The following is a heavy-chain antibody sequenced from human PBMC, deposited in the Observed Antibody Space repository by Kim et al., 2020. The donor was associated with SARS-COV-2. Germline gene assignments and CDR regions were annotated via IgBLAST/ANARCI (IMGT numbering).Heavy chain of an antibody. CDR3: ARHIKPYSSGWYFDY. D-gene: IGHD6-19*01. V-gene: IGHV5-51*01. CDR1: GYSFTSYW. Sequence: GESLKISCKGSGYSFTSYWIGWVRQMPGKGLEWMGIIYPGDSDTRYSPSFQGQVTISADKSISTAYLQWSSLKASDTAMYYCARHIKPYSSGWYFDYWGQGTLVTVSS. J-gene: IGHJ4*02. CDR2: IYPGDSDT.